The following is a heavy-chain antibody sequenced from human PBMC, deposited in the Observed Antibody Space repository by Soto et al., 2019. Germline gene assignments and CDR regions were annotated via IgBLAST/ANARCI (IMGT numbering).Heavy chain of an antibody. V-gene: IGHV1-18*01. CDR2: ISPYNGNT. J-gene: IGHJ4*02. CDR1: GYPFTRYG. Sequence: GASVKVSCESSGYPFTRYGMTWVRQAPGQRLEWMGWISPYNGNTKYSQTLQGRVTLTRDTSASTAYMELSSLRYEDTAVYYCARDLGGWPDYWGQGTLVTVSS. D-gene: IGHD2-15*01. CDR3: ARDLGGWPDY.